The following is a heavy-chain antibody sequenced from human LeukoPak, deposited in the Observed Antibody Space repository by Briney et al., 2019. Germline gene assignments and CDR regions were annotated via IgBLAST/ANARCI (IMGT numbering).Heavy chain of an antibody. Sequence: PGGSLRLSCAASGFTFSSYSMNWVRQAPGKGLEWVSYISSSSTIYYADSVKGRFTISRDNAKNSLYLQMNSLRAEDTAVYYCARVPYGDYVVWYFDYWGQGTLVTVSS. CDR2: ISSSSTI. V-gene: IGHV3-48*01. CDR1: GFTFSSYS. CDR3: ARVPYGDYVVWYFDY. D-gene: IGHD4-17*01. J-gene: IGHJ4*02.